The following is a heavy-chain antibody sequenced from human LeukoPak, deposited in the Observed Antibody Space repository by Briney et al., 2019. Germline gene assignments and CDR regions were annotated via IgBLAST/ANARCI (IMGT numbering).Heavy chain of an antibody. D-gene: IGHD3-22*01. Sequence: PSETLSLTCTVSGGSISSSSYYWGWIRQPPGKGLEWIGSIYYSGSTYYNPSLKSRVTISVDTSKNQFSLKLSSVTAADTAVYYCARRGEDSGYDPDYYDSSGYYAPFDYWGQGTLVTVSS. V-gene: IGHV4-39*01. CDR2: IYYSGST. CDR3: ARRGEDSGYDPDYYDSSGYYAPFDY. J-gene: IGHJ4*02. CDR1: GGSISSSSYY.